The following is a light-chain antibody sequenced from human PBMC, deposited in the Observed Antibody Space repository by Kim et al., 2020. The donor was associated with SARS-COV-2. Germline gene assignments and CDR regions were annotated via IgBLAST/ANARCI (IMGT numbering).Light chain of an antibody. CDR3: LQDYTYPRT. CDR2: TAS. V-gene: IGKV1-17*01. Sequence: AAVGDRVTITCRASQGIAKDLGWYQKKPGKAPKRLIYTASGLQSGVPARFSGSGCGTEFSLTVDGLQPEEFATYYCLQDYTYPRTFGQGTKVDIK. J-gene: IGKJ1*01. CDR1: QGIAKD.